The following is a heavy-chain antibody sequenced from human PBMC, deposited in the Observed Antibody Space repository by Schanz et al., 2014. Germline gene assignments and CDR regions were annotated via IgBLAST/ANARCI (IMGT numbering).Heavy chain of an antibody. CDR2: ISGSSNHK. Sequence: GQLVESGGGLVQPGGSLRLSCAASGFTLSDYYMAWIRQAPGKGLELVSHISGSSNHKNYADSVKGRFSISRDNAKNSLYLQTNSLRAEDAAVSYCVPMSIAAHWGQGTLVTVSS. CDR3: VPMSIAAH. D-gene: IGHD6-6*01. V-gene: IGHV3-11*06. J-gene: IGHJ4*02. CDR1: GFTLSDYY.